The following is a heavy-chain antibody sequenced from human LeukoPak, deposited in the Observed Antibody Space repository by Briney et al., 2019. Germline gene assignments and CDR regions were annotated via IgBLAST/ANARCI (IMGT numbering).Heavy chain of an antibody. CDR2: INPNSGGT. V-gene: IGHV1-2*02. Sequence: ASVKVSCKASGYTFTGYYMHWVRQAPGQGLEWMGWINPNSGGTNYAQKFQGRVTMTRDTSISTAYMELSRLRSDDTAVYYCARHRGDIGYYYGSGSYYKPNHIDYYYMDVWGKGTTVTVSS. J-gene: IGHJ6*03. D-gene: IGHD3-10*01. CDR3: ARHRGDIGYYYGSGSYYKPNHIDYYYMDV. CDR1: GYTFTGYY.